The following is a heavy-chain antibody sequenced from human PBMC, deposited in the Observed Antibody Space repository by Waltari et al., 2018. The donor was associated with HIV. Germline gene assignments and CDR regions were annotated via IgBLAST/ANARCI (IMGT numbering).Heavy chain of an antibody. J-gene: IGHJ5*01. CDR2: NMYSGST. CDR1: GPSISSRRYY. V-gene: IGHV4-39*01. CDR3: ARHDGTSYYFGSDMNPRPFSFWFAS. Sequence: QLLLQESGPGLVRPSETLSLTCTVTGPSISSRRYYWGWVRQPPGKGLEWIVSNMYSGSTYNDPSPKSRVAISVDTSRNQFSLNLTSVTAADTALYYCARHDGTSYYFGSDMNPRPFSFWFASWGQGILVTVSS. D-gene: IGHD3-10*01.